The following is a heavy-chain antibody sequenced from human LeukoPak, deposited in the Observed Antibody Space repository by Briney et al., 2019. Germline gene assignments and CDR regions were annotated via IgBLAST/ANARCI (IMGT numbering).Heavy chain of an antibody. V-gene: IGHV3-23*01. J-gene: IGHJ4*02. D-gene: IGHD6-13*01. CDR3: AKGGQYGSSWYLIDY. CDR2: VSGSGDST. Sequence: GGSLRLSCAASGFTFSTYAMSWVRQAPGRGLEWVCTVSGSGDSTYFADSVKGRFTISRDNSKNTLFLQMNSLRAEDTAVYYCAKGGQYGSSWYLIDYWGLGTLVTVSS. CDR1: GFTFSTYA.